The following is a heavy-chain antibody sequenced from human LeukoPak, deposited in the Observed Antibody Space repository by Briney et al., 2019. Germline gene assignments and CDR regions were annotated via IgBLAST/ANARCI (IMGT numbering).Heavy chain of an antibody. D-gene: IGHD6-19*01. CDR2: ISGGGGTT. CDR1: GFPFNTYA. Sequence: PGGSLRLSCAASGFPFNTYAMSWVRQAPGKVLEWVSSISGGGGTTYYADSVRGRFTISRDNSRNTLDLQMNSLRAEDTAVYYCVKAFSAYSSGWYKTLNAFHIWGQGTMVTVSS. J-gene: IGHJ3*02. V-gene: IGHV3-23*01. CDR3: VKAFSAYSSGWYKTLNAFHI.